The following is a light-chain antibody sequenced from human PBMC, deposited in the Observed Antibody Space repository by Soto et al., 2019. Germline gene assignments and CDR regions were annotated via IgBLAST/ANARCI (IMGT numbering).Light chain of an antibody. Sequence: DIQMTQSPSAMSASVGDRITISCRSSQGINDNLAWFQQKPGQVPKRLIYDASTLKTGVPSRFSGSGSGTQFTLTISSLQPEDAATYYCQQYNTYLTWTFGQGTKVDIK. CDR3: QQYNTYLTWT. V-gene: IGKV1-17*03. CDR2: DAS. CDR1: QGINDN. J-gene: IGKJ1*01.